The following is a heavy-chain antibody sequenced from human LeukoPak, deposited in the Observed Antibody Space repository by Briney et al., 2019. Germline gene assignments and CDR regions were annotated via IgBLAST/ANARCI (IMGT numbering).Heavy chain of an antibody. CDR2: INPNSGGT. V-gene: IGHV1-2*02. D-gene: IGHD3-22*01. CDR3: ARGAPYDSSGYYYGMDV. Sequence: EASVKVSCKASGGTFSNYAITWVRQAPGQGLEWMGWINPNSGGTNYAQKFQGRVTMTRDTSISTAYMELSRLRSDDTAVYYCARGAPYDSSGYYYGMDVWGQGTTVTVSS. J-gene: IGHJ6*02. CDR1: GGTFSNYA.